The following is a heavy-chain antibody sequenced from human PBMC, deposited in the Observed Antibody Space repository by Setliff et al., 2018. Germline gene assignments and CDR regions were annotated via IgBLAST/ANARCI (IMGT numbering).Heavy chain of an antibody. CDR3: RVWVDMIEVDS. J-gene: IGHJ4*02. CDR1: GGSISSDDNY. V-gene: IGHV4-30-4*08. Sequence: SETLSLTCTVSGGSISSDDNYWSWIRLPPGKGLEWIGYIHNSGTAYYNPSLRSRLTISVDTSKNQFSLKLTSVTAADTAVYYCRVWVDMIEVDSWAQGTLVTVSS. D-gene: IGHD3-22*01. CDR2: IHNSGTA.